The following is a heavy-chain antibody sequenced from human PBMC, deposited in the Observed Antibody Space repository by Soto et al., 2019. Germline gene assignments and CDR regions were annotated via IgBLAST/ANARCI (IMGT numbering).Heavy chain of an antibody. J-gene: IGHJ4*02. CDR1: GFSFSDYY. D-gene: IGHD3-22*01. CDR3: ARDLGYYASDGYFDY. Sequence: PGRSLRLSCAGSGFSFSDYYMSWIRQAPGKGLEWVSYISSSGDIIYYADSVKGRFTISRDNAKNSLYLQMNSLRAEDTAVYYCARDLGYYASDGYFDYWGQGTVVTVSS. V-gene: IGHV3-11*01. CDR2: ISSSGDII.